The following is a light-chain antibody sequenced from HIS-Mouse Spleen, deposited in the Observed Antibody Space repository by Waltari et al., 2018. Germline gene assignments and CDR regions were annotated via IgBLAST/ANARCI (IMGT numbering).Light chain of an antibody. J-gene: IGLJ3*02. V-gene: IGLV2-23*01. CDR3: CSYAGSSTYWV. CDR2: EGS. Sequence: QSALTQPASVSGSPGQSFTISCPGPRSVVGSYNLVSWYQQHPGKAPKLMIYEGSKRPSGVSNRFSGSKSGNTASLTISGLQAEDEADYYCCSYAGSSTYWVFGGGTKLTVL. CDR1: RSVVGSYNL.